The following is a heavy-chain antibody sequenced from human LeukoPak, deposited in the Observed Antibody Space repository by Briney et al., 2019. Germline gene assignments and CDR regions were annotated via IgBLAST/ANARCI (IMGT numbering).Heavy chain of an antibody. CDR2: ISSSGSTI. J-gene: IGHJ4*02. D-gene: IGHD2-2*01. V-gene: IGHV3-48*03. CDR1: GFTFSVFE. Sequence: GGSLRLSCAATGFTFSVFELNWVRQAPGKGLEWVSYISSSGSTIYYADSMKGRFTISRDNAKNSLYLQMNSLRAEDTAVYYCARETDSTLFDYWSQGTLVTVSS. CDR3: ARETDSTLFDY.